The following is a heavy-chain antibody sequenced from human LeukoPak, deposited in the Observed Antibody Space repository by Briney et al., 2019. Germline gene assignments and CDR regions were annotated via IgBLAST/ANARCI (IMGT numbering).Heavy chain of an antibody. J-gene: IGHJ4*02. CDR2: IYPGDSDT. CDR3: ARLFSHGCGDY. D-gene: IGHD1-26*01. Sequence: HGGSLKISCKGPGYPFTSYWIGWGRQLPGKGLEGRGIIYPGDSDTRDSPSFQGQVTISADKSITTAYLQWSSLKASDTAMYYCARLFSHGCGDYWGQGTLVTVSS. V-gene: IGHV5-51*01. CDR1: GYPFTSYW.